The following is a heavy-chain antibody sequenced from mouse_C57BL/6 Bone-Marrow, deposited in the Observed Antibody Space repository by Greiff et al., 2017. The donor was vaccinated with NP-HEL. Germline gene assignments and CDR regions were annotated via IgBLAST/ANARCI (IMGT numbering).Heavy chain of an antibody. CDR3: ARRITTVVAPNYFDY. CDR1: GFTFSSYG. D-gene: IGHD1-1*01. J-gene: IGHJ2*01. Sequence: EVNVVESGGDLVKPGGSLKLSCAASGFTFSSYGMSWVRQTPDKRLEWVATISSGGSYTYYPDSVKGRFTISRDNAKNTLYLQMSSLTSEDTARYYCARRITTVVAPNYFDYWGQGTTLTVSS. CDR2: ISSGGSYT. V-gene: IGHV5-6*02.